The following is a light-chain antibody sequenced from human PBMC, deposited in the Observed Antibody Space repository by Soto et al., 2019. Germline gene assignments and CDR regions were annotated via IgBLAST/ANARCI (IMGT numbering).Light chain of an antibody. J-gene: IGLJ1*01. CDR3: SSYTSSSTQV. Sequence: QSALTQPXSVSGSPGQSITISCTGTSSDVGGYNYVSWYQQHPGKAPKLMIYEVSNRPSGVSNRFSGSKSGNTASLTISGLQAEDEADYYCSSYTSSSTQVFGTGTKVTVL. V-gene: IGLV2-14*01. CDR1: SSDVGGYNY. CDR2: EVS.